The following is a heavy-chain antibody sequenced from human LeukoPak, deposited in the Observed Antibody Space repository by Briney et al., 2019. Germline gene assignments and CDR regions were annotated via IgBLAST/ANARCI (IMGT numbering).Heavy chain of an antibody. Sequence: GGSLRLSCTVSGFTVSSNSWSWVRQAPGKGLEWVSTISGSGGSTNHADSVKGRFTISRDDSKNTLYLQMNSLRAEDTAVYYCAKSGLNRFDYWGQGTLVTVSS. CDR3: AKSGLNRFDY. CDR1: GFTVSSNS. CDR2: ISGSGGST. D-gene: IGHD2-15*01. J-gene: IGHJ4*02. V-gene: IGHV3-23*01.